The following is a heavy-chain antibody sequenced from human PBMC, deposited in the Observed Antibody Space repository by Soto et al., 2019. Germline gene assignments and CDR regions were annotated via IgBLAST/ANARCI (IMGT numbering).Heavy chain of an antibody. D-gene: IGHD2-15*01. J-gene: IGHJ2*01. CDR1: GFTVSSNY. CDR2: IYSGGST. Sequence: EVQLVESGGGLVQPGGSLRLSCAASGFTVSSNYMSWVRQAPGKGLEWVSVIYSGGSTYYADSVKGRFTISRDNSKNTLYLQMNSLRAEDTAVYYCARADCSGGSCLAGYFDLLGRGTLVTVSS. CDR3: ARADCSGGSCLAGYFDL. V-gene: IGHV3-66*01.